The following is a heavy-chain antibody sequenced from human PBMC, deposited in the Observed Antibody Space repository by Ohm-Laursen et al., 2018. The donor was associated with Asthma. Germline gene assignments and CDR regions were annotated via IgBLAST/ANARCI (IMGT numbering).Heavy chain of an antibody. Sequence: GSSVKVSCKASGGTFSSYAISWVRQAPGQGLEWMGWISAYNGNTNYAQKLQGRVTMTTDTSTSTAYMELRSLRSDDTAVYYCARADPIVLVVNLDYWGQGTLVTVSS. V-gene: IGHV1-18*01. CDR2: ISAYNGNT. CDR1: GGTFSSYA. CDR3: ARADPIVLVVNLDY. D-gene: IGHD2-8*02. J-gene: IGHJ4*02.